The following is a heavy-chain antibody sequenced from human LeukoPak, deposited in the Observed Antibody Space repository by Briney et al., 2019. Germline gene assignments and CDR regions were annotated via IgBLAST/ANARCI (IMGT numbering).Heavy chain of an antibody. CDR2: ISSSSSTI. CDR3: ASELKDDFFDY. V-gene: IGHV3-48*04. CDR1: GFTFSSYS. Sequence: GGSLRLSCAASGFTFSSYSMNWVRQAPGKGLEWVSYISSSSSTIYYADSVKGRFTISRDNAKNSLYLQMNSLRAEDTAVYYCASELKDDFFDYWGQGTLVTVSS. D-gene: IGHD2-15*01. J-gene: IGHJ4*02.